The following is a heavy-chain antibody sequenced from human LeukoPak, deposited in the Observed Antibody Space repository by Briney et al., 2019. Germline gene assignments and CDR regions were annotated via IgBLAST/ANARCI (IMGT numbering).Heavy chain of an antibody. V-gene: IGHV4-59*08. CDR3: ARHSGSSDGAFDI. Sequence: SETLSLTCTVSGGSINTYYWSWFRQLPGEGLEWIGCIYNSGDTDYNPHLKSRDTISLDTSKHQFSLKLASVTAADTAVYYCARHSGSSDGAFDIWGQGTMVTVSS. J-gene: IGHJ3*02. CDR1: GGSINTYY. D-gene: IGHD6-13*01. CDR2: IYNSGDT.